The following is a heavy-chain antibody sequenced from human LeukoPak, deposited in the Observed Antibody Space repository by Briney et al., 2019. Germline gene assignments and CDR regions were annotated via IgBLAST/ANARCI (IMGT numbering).Heavy chain of an antibody. CDR2: ISYDGSNK. J-gene: IGHJ3*02. CDR1: GYTFTSYA. D-gene: IGHD4-11*01. CDR3: ARELHGGAFDI. V-gene: IGHV3-30-3*01. Sequence: SCRASGYTFTSYAMHWVRQAPGKGLEWVAVISYDGSNKYYADSVKGRFTISRDNSKNTLYLQMNSLRAEDTAVYYCARELHGGAFDIWGQGTMVTVSS.